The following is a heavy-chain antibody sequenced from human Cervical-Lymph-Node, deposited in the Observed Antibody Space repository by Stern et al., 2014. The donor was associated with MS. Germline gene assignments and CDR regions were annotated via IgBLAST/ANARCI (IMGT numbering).Heavy chain of an antibody. CDR1: GYTFTSNK. CDR2: INPGGSST. V-gene: IGHV1-46*01. Sequence: QVQLGQSGAEVKKPGASVKVSCKAFGYTFTSNKMHWVRQAPGQGLEWMGIINPGGSSTRYAQKLQGRVTMTRDTSTSTVYMELTSLRSEDTAVYSCARDNGGWSVDSWGQGTLVIVSS. D-gene: IGHD6-19*01. CDR3: ARDNGGWSVDS. J-gene: IGHJ4*02.